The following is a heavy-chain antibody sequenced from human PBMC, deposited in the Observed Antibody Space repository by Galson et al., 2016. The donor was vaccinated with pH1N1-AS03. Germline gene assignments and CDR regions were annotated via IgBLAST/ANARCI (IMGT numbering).Heavy chain of an antibody. CDR1: GFIFSNHG. CDR3: AKEGSGSVSKFAFDI. Sequence: SLRLSCAASGFIFSNHGMHWVRQAPGKGLEWVAVISSHGIIDYYADSVRGRFTVSRDNSNNTLYLQMDSLRAEDRAVYYCAKEGSGSVSKFAFDIWGQGTIVTVSS. V-gene: IGHV3-30*18. CDR2: ISSHGIID. J-gene: IGHJ3*02. D-gene: IGHD3-10*01.